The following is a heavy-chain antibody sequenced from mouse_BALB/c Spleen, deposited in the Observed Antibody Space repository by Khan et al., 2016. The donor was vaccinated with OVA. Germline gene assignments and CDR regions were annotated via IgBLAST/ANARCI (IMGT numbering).Heavy chain of an antibody. CDR3: VRDGAYHRNDGWFAY. V-gene: IGHV1-4*01. D-gene: IGHD2-14*01. Sequence: VQLQQSGAELARPGASVKMSCKASGYTFTSYTIHWIKVRPGQGLEWIGFINPSNGYTNYHQKFKDKATLNADKSSTTVHMQLSSLTSDDSAVYNCVRDGAYHRNDGWFAYWGQGTLVTVSA. CDR2: INPSNGYT. CDR1: GYTFTSYT. J-gene: IGHJ3*01.